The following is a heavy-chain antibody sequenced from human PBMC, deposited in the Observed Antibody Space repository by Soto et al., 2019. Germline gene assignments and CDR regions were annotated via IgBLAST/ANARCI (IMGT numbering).Heavy chain of an antibody. Sequence: GGSLRLSCAGSGFTFGDSYMSWIRQAPGKGLEWLSYISPGSRYPAYADSAKGRFTISRDNAKRSLYLQMMSLTAEDTAIYYCVRGGGGGLFDPWGQGTMVTVSS. CDR3: VRGGGGGLFDP. V-gene: IGHV3-11*06. J-gene: IGHJ5*02. D-gene: IGHD2-15*01. CDR1: GFTFGDSY. CDR2: ISPGSRYP.